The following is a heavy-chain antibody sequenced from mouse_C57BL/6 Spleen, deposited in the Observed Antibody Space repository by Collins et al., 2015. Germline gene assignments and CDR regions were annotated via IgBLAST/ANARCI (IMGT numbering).Heavy chain of an antibody. Sequence: EVQLLETGGGLVQPGGSRGLSCEGSGFTFSGFWMSWVRQTPGKTLEWIGDINSDGSAINYAPSIKDRFTIFRDNDESTLYLQMSNVRSEDTATYFCMRYATGWYFDVWGAGTTVTVSS. CDR3: MRYATGWYFDV. J-gene: IGHJ1*01. D-gene: IGHD4-1*01. CDR2: INSDGSAI. CDR1: GFTFSGFW. V-gene: IGHV11-2*02.